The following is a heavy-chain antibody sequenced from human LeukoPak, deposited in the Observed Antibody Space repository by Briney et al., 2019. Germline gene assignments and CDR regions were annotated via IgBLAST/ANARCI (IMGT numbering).Heavy chain of an antibody. CDR1: GGSISSGDYY. CDR2: IYYSGST. V-gene: IGHV4-30-4*01. J-gene: IGHJ4*02. D-gene: IGHD3-22*01. CDR3: ARDYYDSSGYYSFDY. Sequence: PSGTLSLTCTVSGGSISSGDYYWSWIRQPPGKGLEWIGYIYYSGSTYYNPSLKSRVTISVDTSKNQFSLKLSSVTAADTAVYYCARDYYDSSGYYSFDYWGQGTLVTVSS.